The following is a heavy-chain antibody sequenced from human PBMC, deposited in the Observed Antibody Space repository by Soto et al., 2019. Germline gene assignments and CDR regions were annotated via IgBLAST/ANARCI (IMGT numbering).Heavy chain of an antibody. CDR2: IYHSGNT. J-gene: IGHJ4*02. CDR1: GYSLSRGYF. CDR3: AKGLYSSSWYPFDY. D-gene: IGHD6-13*01. Sequence: SETLSLTCAVSGYSLSRGYFWGWIRQSPGKGLEWIGSIYHSGNTDYSPSLESRVTISVDTSKNQFSLSLSSVTAADTAVYYCAKGLYSSSWYPFDYWGQGILVTVS. V-gene: IGHV4-38-2*01.